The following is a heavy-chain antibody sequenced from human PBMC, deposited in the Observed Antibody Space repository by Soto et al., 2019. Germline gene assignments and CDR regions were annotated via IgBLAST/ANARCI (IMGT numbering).Heavy chain of an antibody. Sequence: GGSLRLSCAASGFTVSSNYMSWVRQAPGKGLEWVSVIYSGGSTYYADSVKGRFTISRHNSKNTLYLQMNSLRAEDTAVYYCASTPQYYYGSGSYVFDYWGQGTLVTVSS. V-gene: IGHV3-53*04. CDR3: ASTPQYYYGSGSYVFDY. D-gene: IGHD3-10*01. J-gene: IGHJ4*02. CDR2: IYSGGST. CDR1: GFTVSSNY.